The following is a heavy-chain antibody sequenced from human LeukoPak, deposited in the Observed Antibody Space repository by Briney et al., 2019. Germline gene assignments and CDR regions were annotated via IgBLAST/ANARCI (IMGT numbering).Heavy chain of an antibody. CDR1: GYTFTSYA. CDR2: INAGNGNT. V-gene: IGHV1-3*01. J-gene: IGHJ4*02. CDR3: ASRVFEDYGGNAPSLGY. D-gene: IGHD4-23*01. Sequence: ASVKVSCKASGYTFTSYAMHWVRQAPGQRLEWMGWINAGNGNTKYSQKFQGRVTITRDTSASTAYMELSSLRSEDTAVYYCASRVFEDYGGNAPSLGYWGQGTLVTVSS.